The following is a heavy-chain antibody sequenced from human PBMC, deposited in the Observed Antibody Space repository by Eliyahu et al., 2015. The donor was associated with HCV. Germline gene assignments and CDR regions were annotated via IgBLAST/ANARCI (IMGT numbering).Heavy chain of an antibody. J-gene: IGHJ4*02. V-gene: IGHV4-39*01. CDR1: GGSISSSSHY. D-gene: IGHD2-2*01. CDR2: IYYSGFT. Sequence: QLQLQESGPGLLKPSETLSLTCTVSGGSISSSSHYWGWXRQPPGKGLEWIGSIYYSGFTYYNPSLKSRLTISVDLSENQFSLRLSSVTAADTAVYYCASGGRGIVLAANPDFDYWGQGTLVTVSS. CDR3: ASGGRGIVLAANPDFDY.